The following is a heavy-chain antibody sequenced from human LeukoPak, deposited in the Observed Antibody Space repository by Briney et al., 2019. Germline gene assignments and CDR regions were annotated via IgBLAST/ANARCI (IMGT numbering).Heavy chain of an antibody. J-gene: IGHJ4*02. CDR1: GFTFSDYY. CDR2: ISSSGSTI. D-gene: IGHD3-10*01. CDR3: ARVKGGRSPSSYGHSTCFDY. V-gene: IGHV3-11*04. Sequence: GGSLRLSFAAFGFTFSDYYMSWIGQAPGKGLEWVSYISSSGSTIYYADSVKGRFTISRDNAKNSLYLQMNSLRAEDTAVYYCARVKGGRSPSSYGHSTCFDYWGQGTLVTVSS.